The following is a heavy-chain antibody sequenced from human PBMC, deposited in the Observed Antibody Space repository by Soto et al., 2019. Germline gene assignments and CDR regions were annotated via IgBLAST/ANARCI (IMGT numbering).Heavy chain of an antibody. J-gene: IGHJ4*02. D-gene: IGHD5-18*01. CDR2: IIPIFGAA. Sequence: QVQLVQSGAEVKKPGSSVKVSCKASGGTFSSYAISWVRQAPGQGLEWMGGIIPIFGAANYAQKFQGRVTITADESTSTAYMELSSLRSEDTAVYYCARDLLVDTAMVIYYWGQGTLVTVSS. V-gene: IGHV1-69*12. CDR1: GGTFSSYA. CDR3: ARDLLVDTAMVIYY.